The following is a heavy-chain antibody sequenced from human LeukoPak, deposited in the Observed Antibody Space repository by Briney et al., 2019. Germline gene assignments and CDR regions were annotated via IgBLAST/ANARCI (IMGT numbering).Heavy chain of an antibody. CDR3: AKGSRYGDYGAYYFDY. Sequence: GGSLRLSCAASGFTFSSYEMNWVRQAPGKGLEWVSYISSSGSTIYYADSVRGRFTISRDNAKNSLYLQMNSLRAEDTAVYYCAKGSRYGDYGAYYFDYWGQGTLVTVSS. CDR1: GFTFSSYE. V-gene: IGHV3-48*03. D-gene: IGHD4-17*01. CDR2: ISSSGSTI. J-gene: IGHJ4*02.